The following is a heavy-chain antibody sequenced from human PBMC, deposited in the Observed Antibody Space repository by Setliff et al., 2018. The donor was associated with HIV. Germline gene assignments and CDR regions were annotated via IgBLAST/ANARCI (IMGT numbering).Heavy chain of an antibody. Sequence: KPSETLSLTCSVSGDSISSSSYYWGWIRQPPGKGLEWIGSIYYSGSTYYNPSLNSRVTISVDASKNQFSLKLSSVTAADTAVYYCASLPPLYDGSGYYFDYWGQGTLVTV. V-gene: IGHV4-39*01. CDR2: IYYSGST. D-gene: IGHD3-22*01. J-gene: IGHJ4*02. CDR1: GDSISSSSYY. CDR3: ASLPPLYDGSGYYFDY.